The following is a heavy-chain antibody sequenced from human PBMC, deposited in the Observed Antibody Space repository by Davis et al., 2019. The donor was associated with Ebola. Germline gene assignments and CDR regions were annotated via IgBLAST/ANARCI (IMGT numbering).Heavy chain of an antibody. CDR2: VSGSGGRT. D-gene: IGHD7-27*01. CDR1: GFTFYNYA. V-gene: IGHV3-23*01. CDR3: ANSRSTWADYFDY. J-gene: IGHJ4*02. Sequence: GESLKISCAASGFTFYNYAMSWVRQAPGKGLEWVSSVSGSGGRTYCADSVKGRFTISRDNSKNTLYLQMNSLRAEDTAVYYCANSRSTWADYFDYWGQGTLVTVSS.